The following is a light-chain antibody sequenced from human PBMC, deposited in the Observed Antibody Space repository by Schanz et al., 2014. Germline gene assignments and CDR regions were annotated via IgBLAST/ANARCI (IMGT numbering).Light chain of an antibody. CDR2: GTS. CDR1: QSVHRNY. V-gene: IGKV3-20*01. J-gene: IGKJ3*01. CDR3: QQYGSSPHT. Sequence: EIVLTQSPGTLSLSPGERATLSCRASQSVHRNYLAWHQQKPGQAPRLLIYGTSIRATGIPDRFSGSGSGTDFTLTISRLEPEDFAVYYCQQYGSSPHTFGPGTKVDIK.